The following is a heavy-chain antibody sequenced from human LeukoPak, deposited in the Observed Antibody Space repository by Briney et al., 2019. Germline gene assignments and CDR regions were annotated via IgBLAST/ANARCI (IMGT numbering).Heavy chain of an antibody. Sequence: GGSLRLSCAASGFTFSSYAMHWVRQAPGKGLEWVAVISYDGSNKYYADSVKGRFTISRDNSKNTLYLQMNSLRSEDTAVYYCARGHYVPSSGGNLLRVLYFQNWGQGTLVTVSS. CDR3: ARGHYVPSSGGNLLRVLYFQN. V-gene: IGHV3-30*04. CDR2: ISYDGSNK. J-gene: IGHJ1*01. D-gene: IGHD2-15*01. CDR1: GFTFSSYA.